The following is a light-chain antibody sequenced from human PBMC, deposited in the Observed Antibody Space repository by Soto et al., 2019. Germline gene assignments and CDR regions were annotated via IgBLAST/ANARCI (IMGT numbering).Light chain of an antibody. CDR1: QDIGTY. Sequence: AIRMTQSASPFSASTGDRVSITCRATQDIGTYLAWYQQIPGKAPRLLIYDASTLQTGVPSRFSGSGSGTDFTLTISRLEPEYFAVDYCQQYGSSGTFGQGTKVDIK. CDR3: QQYGSSGT. V-gene: IGKV1-8*01. J-gene: IGKJ1*01. CDR2: DAS.